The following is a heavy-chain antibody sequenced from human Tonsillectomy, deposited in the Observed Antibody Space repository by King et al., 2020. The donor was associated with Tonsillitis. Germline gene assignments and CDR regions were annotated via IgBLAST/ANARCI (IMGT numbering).Heavy chain of an antibody. Sequence: QLVQSGGGLVQPGRSLRLSCTASGFTFGDFPMSWVRQAPGKGLEWVGFIRSQNFGGTTQYAASVKGRFTISRDDSKSIAYLQMNSLRTEDTAVYYCTRDGVGATTDYYYSHMDVWGKGTMVTVSS. V-gene: IGHV3-49*04. CDR1: GFTFGDFP. CDR2: IRSQNFGGTT. J-gene: IGHJ6*03. D-gene: IGHD1-26*01. CDR3: TRDGVGATTDYYYSHMDV.